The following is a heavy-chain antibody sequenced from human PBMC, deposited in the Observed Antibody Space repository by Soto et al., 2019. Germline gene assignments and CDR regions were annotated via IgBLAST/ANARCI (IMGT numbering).Heavy chain of an antibody. Sequence: PSETLSLTCAVHGAPFSGYYWTWIRQPPGKRLEWIGQITHGGNTIYNPSLKSRVTMSVDTSKNQFSLRLNSVTAADTAVYYCATDNYSDDYWGQGTLVTGS. V-gene: IGHV4-34*01. CDR1: GAPFSGYY. D-gene: IGHD3-10*01. J-gene: IGHJ4*02. CDR2: ITHGGNT. CDR3: ATDNYSDDY.